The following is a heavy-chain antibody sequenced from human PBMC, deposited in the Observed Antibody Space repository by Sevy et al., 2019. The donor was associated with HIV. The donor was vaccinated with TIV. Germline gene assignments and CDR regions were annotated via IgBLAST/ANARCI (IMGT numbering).Heavy chain of an antibody. J-gene: IGHJ4*02. Sequence: ASVKVSCKASGYTFTGYYMHWVRQAPGQGLQWMGWINPDSGGPNYAPKFQGRVTLTRDTSISTAYMELSRLKSDDTAVYYGVRDDRDCYFEYWGQGTLVTVSS. V-gene: IGHV1-2*02. CDR1: GYTFTGYY. CDR2: INPDSGGP. CDR3: VRDDRDCYFEY. D-gene: IGHD2-21*01.